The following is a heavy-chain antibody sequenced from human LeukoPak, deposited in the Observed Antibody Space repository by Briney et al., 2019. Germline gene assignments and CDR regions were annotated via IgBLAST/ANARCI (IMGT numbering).Heavy chain of an antibody. CDR1: GYTFTSYY. CDR3: ARRMGEYYDDSSGYYYPNSDAFDI. D-gene: IGHD3-22*01. J-gene: IGHJ3*02. CDR2: INPSGGST. Sequence: GASVKVSCKASGYTFTSYYMHWVRQAPGQGLEWMGIINPSGGSTSYAQKFQGRVTMTRDTSTSTVYMELSSLRSEDTAVYYCARRMGEYYDDSSGYYYPNSDAFDIWGQGTMVTVSS. V-gene: IGHV1-46*03.